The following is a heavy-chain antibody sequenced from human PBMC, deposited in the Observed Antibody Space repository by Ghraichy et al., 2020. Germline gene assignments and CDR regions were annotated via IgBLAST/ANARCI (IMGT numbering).Heavy chain of an antibody. CDR1: GFTFSSYA. J-gene: IGHJ5*02. Sequence: GGSLRLSCAASGFTFSSYAMSWVRQAPGKGLEWVSAISGSGGSTYYADSVKGRFTISRDNSKNTLYLQMNSLRAEDTAVYYCAKGLSDITIFGVGKTTPRGWFDPWGQGTLVTVSS. CDR3: AKGLSDITIFGVGKTTPRGWFDP. V-gene: IGHV3-23*01. D-gene: IGHD3-3*01. CDR2: ISGSGGST.